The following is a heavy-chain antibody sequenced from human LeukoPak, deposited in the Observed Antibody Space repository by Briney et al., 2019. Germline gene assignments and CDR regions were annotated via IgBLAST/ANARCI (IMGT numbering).Heavy chain of an antibody. CDR1: GFTFSSYG. D-gene: IGHD3-3*01. V-gene: IGHV3-30*18. Sequence: GGSLRLSCAASGFTFSSYGMHWVRQAPGKGLEWVAVISYDGSNKYYADSVKGRFTISRDNSKNTVYLQMNSLRAEDTAVYYCAKGPGYYPYYYYYMDVWGKGTTVTISS. J-gene: IGHJ6*03. CDR3: AKGPGYYPYYYYYMDV. CDR2: ISYDGSNK.